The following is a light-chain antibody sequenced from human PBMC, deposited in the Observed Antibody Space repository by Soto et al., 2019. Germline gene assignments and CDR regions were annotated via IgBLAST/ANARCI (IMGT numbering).Light chain of an antibody. CDR3: SSYTSRNTVV. V-gene: IGLV2-14*01. CDR1: SSDIGGYDY. Sequence: QSALTQPASVSGSPGQSITMSCTGASSDIGGYDYVSWYQHHPGEAPKLLIYDVTNRPSGVSNRFSASKSGNTVSLTISGLQAEDEADYYCSSYTSRNTVVFGGGTKLTVL. J-gene: IGLJ2*01. CDR2: DVT.